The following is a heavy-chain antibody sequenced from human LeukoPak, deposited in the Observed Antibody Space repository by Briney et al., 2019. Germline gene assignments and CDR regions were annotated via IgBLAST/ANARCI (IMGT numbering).Heavy chain of an antibody. CDR3: ARGETTMAIDY. CDR1: GGSISSYY. CDR2: IYYSGST. J-gene: IGHJ4*02. Sequence: SETLSLTCTVSGGSISSYYWSWIRQPPGKGLEWIGYIYYSGSTNYNPSLKSRVTISVDTSKNQFSLKLSSVTAADTAVYYCARGETTMAIDYWGQGTLVTVSS. V-gene: IGHV4-59*01. D-gene: IGHD3-10*01.